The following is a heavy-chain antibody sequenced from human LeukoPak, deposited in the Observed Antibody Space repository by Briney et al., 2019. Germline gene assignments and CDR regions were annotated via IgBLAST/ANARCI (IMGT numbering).Heavy chain of an antibody. Sequence: ASVKVSCKASGYTFTSYGISWVRQAPGQGPEWMGWINPNSGGTNYAQKFQGRVTVTRDTSISTAYMELSSLRSDDTAVYYCTRGETGRDSSGYFGYWGQGTLVTVSS. D-gene: IGHD3-22*01. CDR1: GYTFTSYG. J-gene: IGHJ4*02. CDR3: TRGETGRDSSGYFGY. V-gene: IGHV1-2*02. CDR2: INPNSGGT.